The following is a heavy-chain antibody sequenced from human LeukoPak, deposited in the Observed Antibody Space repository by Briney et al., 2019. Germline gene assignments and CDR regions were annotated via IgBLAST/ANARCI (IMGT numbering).Heavy chain of an antibody. CDR1: GGSISSYY. D-gene: IGHD3-22*01. J-gene: IGHJ4*02. Sequence: SETLSLTCTVSGGSISSYYWSWIRQPPGMGLEWIGYIYYSGSTNYNPSLKSRVTISVDTSKNQFSLKLSSVTAADTAVYYCARHAYYYDSSGSTYYFDYWGQGTLVTVSS. CDR2: IYYSGST. V-gene: IGHV4-59*08. CDR3: ARHAYYYDSSGSTYYFDY.